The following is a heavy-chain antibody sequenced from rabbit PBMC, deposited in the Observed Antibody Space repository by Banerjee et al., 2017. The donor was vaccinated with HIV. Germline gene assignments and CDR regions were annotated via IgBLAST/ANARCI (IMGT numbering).Heavy chain of an antibody. D-gene: IGHD6-1*01. CDR2: FHGDSTT. V-gene: IGHV1S40*01. J-gene: IGHJ3*01. CDR1: GFSFSSGYD. Sequence: QSLEESGGGLVKPGASLTLTCKASGFSFSSGYDMCWVRQAPGKGLEWIACFHGDSTTGYASWAKGRFTISKTSSTTVTLQMTSLTAADTATYFCARRAGYSGYGYGGGMDLWGQGTLVTDS. CDR3: ARRAGYSGYGYGGGMDL.